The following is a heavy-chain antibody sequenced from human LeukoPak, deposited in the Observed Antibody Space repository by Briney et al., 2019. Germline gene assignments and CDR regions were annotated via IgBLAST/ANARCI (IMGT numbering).Heavy chain of an antibody. CDR1: GFTFSSYW. D-gene: IGHD2-2*01. J-gene: IGHJ6*02. CDR3: ATIYCSSTSCYRHYYYGMDV. V-gene: IGHV3-7*03. CDR2: IKQDGSEK. Sequence: GGSLRLSCAASGFTFSSYWMSWVRQAPGKGLEWVANIKQDGSEKYYVDSVKGRFTISRDNAKNSLYLQMNSLRSEDTAVYYCATIYCSSTSCYRHYYYGMDVWGQGTTVTVSS.